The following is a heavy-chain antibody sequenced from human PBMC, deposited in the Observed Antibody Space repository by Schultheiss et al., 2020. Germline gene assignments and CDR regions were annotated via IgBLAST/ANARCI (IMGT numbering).Heavy chain of an antibody. CDR3: ARWPQLELPYYYGMDV. CDR1: GFTFSNYW. CDR2: ISYDGSNK. Sequence: GESLKISCAASGFTFSNYWMHWVRQAPGKGLEWVAVISYDGSNKYYADSVKGRFTISRDNSKNTLYLQMNSLRAEDTAVYYCARWPQLELPYYYGMDVWGQGTTVTVSS. D-gene: IGHD1-7*01. V-gene: IGHV3-30*03. J-gene: IGHJ6*02.